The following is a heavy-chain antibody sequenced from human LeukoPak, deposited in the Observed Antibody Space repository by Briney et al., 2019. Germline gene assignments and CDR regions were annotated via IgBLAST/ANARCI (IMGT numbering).Heavy chain of an antibody. V-gene: IGHV3-30*02. D-gene: IGHD3-10*01. Sequence: GGSLRLSCEASGFLFSGLGMHWVRQSPGKGLEWIAFISYDGNKKYYGDSVKGRFTISRDSSKNILYLQMNSLTTEDTAVYYCAKDRGSGTYYLIPDYWGQGTLVIVSS. CDR3: AKDRGSGTYYLIPDY. CDR1: GFLFSGLG. CDR2: ISYDGNKK. J-gene: IGHJ4*02.